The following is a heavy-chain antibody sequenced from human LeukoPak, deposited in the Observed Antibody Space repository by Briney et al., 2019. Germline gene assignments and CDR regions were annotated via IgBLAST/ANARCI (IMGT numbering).Heavy chain of an antibody. CDR1: GGSISSYY. V-gene: IGHV4-59*01. CDR2: IYYSGST. J-gene: IGHJ4*02. D-gene: IGHD6-19*01. CDR3: ARGEGRSGWYFSVY. Sequence: KPSETLSLTCTVSGGSISSYYWSWIRQPPGKGLEWIGDIYYSGSTNYNPSLKSRVTISVDTFKNQFSLKLSSVTAADTAVYYCARGEGRSGWYFSVYWGQGTLVTVSS.